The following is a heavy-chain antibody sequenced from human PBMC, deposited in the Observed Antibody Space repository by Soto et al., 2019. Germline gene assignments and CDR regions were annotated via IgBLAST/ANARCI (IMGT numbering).Heavy chain of an antibody. D-gene: IGHD3-3*01. CDR3: AKSLFWRGTLRRLSPGDYYGMDV. V-gene: IGHV3-30*18. CDR2: ISYDGSNK. CDR1: GFTFSSYG. Sequence: HPGGSLRLSCAASGFTFSSYGMHWVRQAPGKGLEWVAVISYDGSNKYYADSVKGRFTISRDNSKNTLYLQMNSLRAEDTAVYYCAKSLFWRGTLRRLSPGDYYGMDVWGQGTTVT. J-gene: IGHJ6*02.